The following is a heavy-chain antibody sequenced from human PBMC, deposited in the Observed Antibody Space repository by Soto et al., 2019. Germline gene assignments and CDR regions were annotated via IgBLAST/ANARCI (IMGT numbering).Heavy chain of an antibody. CDR3: AKDLYYYGSGDQIAY. Sequence: GGSLRLSCAASGFTFSSYSMNWVRQAPGKGLEWVSYITSSRSTKYYADSVKGRFTISRDNAKNTLYLQMNSLRAEDTAVYYCAKDLYYYGSGDQIAYWGQGTLVTVSS. V-gene: IGHV3-48*01. CDR2: ITSSRSTK. CDR1: GFTFSSYS. J-gene: IGHJ4*02. D-gene: IGHD3-10*01.